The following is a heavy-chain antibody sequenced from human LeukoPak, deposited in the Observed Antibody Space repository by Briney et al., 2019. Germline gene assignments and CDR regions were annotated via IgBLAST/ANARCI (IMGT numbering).Heavy chain of an antibody. CDR1: GFTFSSYW. CDR3: ARDPDGEVPTAGSSDNY. D-gene: IGHD2-2*01. Sequence: PGGSLRLSCAASGFTFSSYWMSWVRQAPGKGLEWVANIKQDGSEKYYVDSVKGRFTVSRDDARNSLYLQMNSLRVEDTAIYYCARDPDGEVPTAGSSDNYWGQGTLVTVSS. CDR2: IKQDGSEK. J-gene: IGHJ4*02. V-gene: IGHV3-7*03.